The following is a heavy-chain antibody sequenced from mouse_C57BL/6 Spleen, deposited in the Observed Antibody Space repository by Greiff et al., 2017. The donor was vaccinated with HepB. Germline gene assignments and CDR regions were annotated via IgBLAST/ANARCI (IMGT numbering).Heavy chain of an antibody. V-gene: IGHV1-55*01. D-gene: IGHD2-4*01. J-gene: IGHJ3*01. CDR1: GYTFTSYW. CDR2: IYPGSGST. Sequence: VQLQQSGAELVKPGASVKMSCKASGYTFTSYWITWVKQRPGQGLEWIGDIYPGSGSTNYNEKFKSKATLTVDTSSSTAYMQLSSLTSEDSAVYYCAREGYDYDWFAYWGQGTLVTVSA. CDR3: AREGYDYDWFAY.